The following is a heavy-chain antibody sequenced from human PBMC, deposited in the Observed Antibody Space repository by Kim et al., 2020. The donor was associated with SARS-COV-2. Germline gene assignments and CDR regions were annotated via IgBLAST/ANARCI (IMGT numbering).Heavy chain of an antibody. J-gene: IGHJ4*02. CDR3: ARGPVGAQPSDY. V-gene: IGHV3-74*01. D-gene: IGHD1-26*01. CDR2: ISSDGSAT. CDR1: GFTISSYS. Sequence: GGSLRLSCAGSGFTISSYSMDWVRQAPGKGLVWVSRISSDGSATRYADSVKGRFTISRDNAKNTLYVQMNSLRAEDTAVYYCARGPVGAQPSDYWGQGTL.